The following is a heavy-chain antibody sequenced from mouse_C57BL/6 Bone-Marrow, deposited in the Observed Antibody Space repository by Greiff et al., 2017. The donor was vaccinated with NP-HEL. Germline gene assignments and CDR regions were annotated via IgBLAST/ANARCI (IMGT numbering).Heavy chain of an antibody. J-gene: IGHJ1*03. D-gene: IGHD2-4*01. Sequence: EVHLVESGGDLVKPGGSLKLSCAASGFTFSSYGMSWVRQTPDKRLEWVATISSGGSYTYYPDSVKGRFTISRDNAKNTLYLQMSSLKSEDTAMYYCARLGGLRLHWYFDVWGTGTTVTVSS. CDR1: GFTFSSYG. CDR3: ARLGGLRLHWYFDV. CDR2: ISSGGSYT. V-gene: IGHV5-6*01.